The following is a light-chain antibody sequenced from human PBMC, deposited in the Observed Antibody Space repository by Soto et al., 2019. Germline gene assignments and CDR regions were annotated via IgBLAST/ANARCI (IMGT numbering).Light chain of an antibody. CDR2: LDSDGSH. CDR1: SGHSSYA. J-gene: IGLJ2*01. CDR3: QTWGTGIHVV. V-gene: IGLV4-69*01. Sequence: QHVLTQSPSASASLGASVKLTCTLSSGHSSYAIAWHQQQPEKGPRYLMKLDSDGSHTKGDAIPDRFSGSSSGAERYLTISGLQAEEEADYYCQTWGTGIHVVFGGGTKLTVL.